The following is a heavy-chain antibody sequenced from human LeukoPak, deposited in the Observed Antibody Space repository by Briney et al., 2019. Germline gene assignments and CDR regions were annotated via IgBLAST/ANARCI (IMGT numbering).Heavy chain of an antibody. CDR3: VSGDDPYDSSGYAGGD. J-gene: IGHJ4*02. V-gene: IGHV1-69*01. CDR1: GGTFSSYA. Sequence: GASVKVSCKASGGTFSSYAISWVRQAPGQGLDRMGGIIPIFGTANYAQKFQGRVTITADESTSTAYMELSSLRSEDTAVYYCVSGDDPYDSSGYAGGDWGQGTLVTVSS. CDR2: IIPIFGTA. D-gene: IGHD3-22*01.